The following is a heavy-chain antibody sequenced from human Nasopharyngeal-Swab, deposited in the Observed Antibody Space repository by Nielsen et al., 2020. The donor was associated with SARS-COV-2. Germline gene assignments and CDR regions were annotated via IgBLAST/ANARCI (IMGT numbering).Heavy chain of an antibody. CDR3: GMYYYDSSGYHYWFDP. J-gene: IGHJ5*02. V-gene: IGHV4-39*01. CDR1: GDSISSSSYY. Sequence: SETLSLTCTVSGDSISSSSYYWGWIRQPPGKGLEWIGSIYYSGSTYYNPSLKSRVTMSVDTSKNQFSLKLSSVTAADTAVYYCGMYYYDSSGYHYWFDPWGQGTLVTVSS. D-gene: IGHD3-22*01. CDR2: IYYSGST.